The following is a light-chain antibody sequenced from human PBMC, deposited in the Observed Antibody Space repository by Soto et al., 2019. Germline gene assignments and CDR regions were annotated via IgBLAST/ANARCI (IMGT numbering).Light chain of an antibody. CDR2: GAS. J-gene: IGKJ1*01. CDR3: QQYGSSPPWT. V-gene: IGKV3-20*01. CDR1: QSVSSSY. Sequence: GERATLSCRASQSVSSSYLAWYQQKPGQAPRLLICGASSRATGIPDRFSGSGSGTDFTLTISRLEPEDFAVYYCQQYGSSPPWTFGRGTKVAIK.